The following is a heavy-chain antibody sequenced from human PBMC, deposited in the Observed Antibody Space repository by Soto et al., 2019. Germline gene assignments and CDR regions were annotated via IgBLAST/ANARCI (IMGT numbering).Heavy chain of an antibody. CDR1: GYSFSDCY. CDR3: TRGVVAPNYHDS. V-gene: IGHV1-2*02. J-gene: IGHJ4*02. Sequence: ASVKVSCKASGYSFSDCYIHWVRQAPGQGLECTACLNPNSGGTNYAQNFQGRVTVTSATSISTAYMELSGLRSADTAVFFCTRGVVAPNYHDSWGQGTLVTVSS. CDR2: LNPNSGGT. D-gene: IGHD2-15*01.